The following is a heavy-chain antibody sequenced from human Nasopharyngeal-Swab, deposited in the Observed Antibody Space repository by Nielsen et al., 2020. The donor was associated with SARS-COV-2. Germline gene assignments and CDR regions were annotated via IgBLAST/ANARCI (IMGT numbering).Heavy chain of an antibody. Sequence: GGSLRLSCAASGFTFSSYSMNWIRQAPGKGLEWVSSISSSSSYIYYADSVKGRFTISRDNAKNSLYLQMNSLRAEDTAVYYCARVGYCSSTSCSIYGMDVWGQGTTVTVSS. D-gene: IGHD2-2*01. CDR2: ISSSSSYI. CDR1: GFTFSSYS. V-gene: IGHV3-21*01. CDR3: ARVGYCSSTSCSIYGMDV. J-gene: IGHJ6*02.